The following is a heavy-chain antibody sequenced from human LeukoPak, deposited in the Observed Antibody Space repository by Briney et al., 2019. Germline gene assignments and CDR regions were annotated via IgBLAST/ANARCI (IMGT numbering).Heavy chain of an antibody. D-gene: IGHD3-10*01. CDR1: GGSISSGGYY. CDR2: IHYSGST. V-gene: IGHV4-31*03. Sequence: SETLSLTCTVSGGSISSGGYYWSWIRQHPRKGLEWIGDIHYSGSTYYNPSLKSRVTMSVDTSKNQFSLKLSSVTAADTAVYYCARDRDYYGSGSYRDWGQGTLVTVSS. CDR3: ARDRDYYGSGSYRD. J-gene: IGHJ4*02.